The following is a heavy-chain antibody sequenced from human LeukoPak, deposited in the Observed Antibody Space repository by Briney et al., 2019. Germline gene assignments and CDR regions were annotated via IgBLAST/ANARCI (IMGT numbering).Heavy chain of an antibody. Sequence: SETLSLTCTVSGGSISNYYWSWIRQPPGKGLEWIGYIYYIGSTNCNPSLKSRVTISVDTSKNQFSLKLSSVTAADTAVYYCARVRDYYYYMDVWGKGTTVTVSS. V-gene: IGHV4-59*01. CDR2: IYYIGST. CDR3: ARVRDYYYYMDV. CDR1: GGSISNYY. D-gene: IGHD3-22*01. J-gene: IGHJ6*03.